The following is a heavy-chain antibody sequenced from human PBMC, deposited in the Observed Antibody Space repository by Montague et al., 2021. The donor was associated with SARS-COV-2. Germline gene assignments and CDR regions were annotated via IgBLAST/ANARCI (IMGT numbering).Heavy chain of an antibody. V-gene: IGHV4-4*02. CDR2: IYQSGST. D-gene: IGHD3-10*01. CDR1: GGSISSSNW. Sequence: SETLSLTCTVSGGSISSSNWWGWVRQSQGKGLEWIGEIYQSGSTNYNQSLRSRVTISVDKSKNQFSLKLSSVTAADTAVYYCARERVCPTRVLNYLDHWGQGTLVIVSS. CDR3: ARERVCPTRVLNYLDH. J-gene: IGHJ4*02.